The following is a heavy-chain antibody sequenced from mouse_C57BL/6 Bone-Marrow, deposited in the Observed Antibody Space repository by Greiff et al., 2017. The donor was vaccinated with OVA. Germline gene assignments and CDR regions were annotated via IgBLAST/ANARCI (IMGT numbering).Heavy chain of an antibody. V-gene: IGHV5-4*03. CDR2: ISDGGSYT. Sequence: EVNVVESGGGLVKPGGSLKLSCAASGFTFSSYAMSWVRQTPEKRLEWVATISDGGSYTYYPDNVKGRFTISRDNAKNNLYLQMSHLKSEDTAMYYCARVYYSNLAWFAYWGQGTLVTVSA. D-gene: IGHD2-5*01. J-gene: IGHJ3*01. CDR3: ARVYYSNLAWFAY. CDR1: GFTFSSYA.